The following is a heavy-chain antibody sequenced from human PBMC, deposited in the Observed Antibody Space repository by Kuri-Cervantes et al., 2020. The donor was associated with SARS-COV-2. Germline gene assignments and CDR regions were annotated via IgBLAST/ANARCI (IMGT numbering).Heavy chain of an antibody. V-gene: IGHV3-21*01. D-gene: IGHD3-9*01. CDR3: ARALYGGRLDYSPTSGYYYEGMDV. J-gene: IGHJ6*02. CDR1: GFTFSSYS. CDR2: ISSSSSYI. Sequence: GESLKISCAASGFTFSSYSMNWVRQAPGKGLEWVSSISSSSSYIYYADSVKGRFTISRDNAKNSLYLQMNSLRAEDTAVYYSARALYGGRLDYSPTSGYYYEGMDVWGQGTMVTVSS.